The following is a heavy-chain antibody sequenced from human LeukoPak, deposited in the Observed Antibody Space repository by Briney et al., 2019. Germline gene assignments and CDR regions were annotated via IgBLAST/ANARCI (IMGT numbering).Heavy chain of an antibody. CDR3: ARGVAEDY. J-gene: IGHJ4*02. CDR2: MNPNSGNT. Sequence: ASVKVSCKASGYTFTDHYIHWVRQAPGQGLEWMGWMNPNSGNTGYAQKFQGRVTMTRNTSISTAYMELSSLRSEDTAVYYCARGVAEDYWGQGTLVTVSS. V-gene: IGHV1-8*02. CDR1: GYTFTDHY. D-gene: IGHD6-19*01.